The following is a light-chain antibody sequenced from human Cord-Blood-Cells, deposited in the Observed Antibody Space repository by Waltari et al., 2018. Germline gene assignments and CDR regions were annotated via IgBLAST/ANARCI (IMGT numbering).Light chain of an antibody. V-gene: IGLV3-27*01. J-gene: IGLJ3*02. Sequence: SYELTQPSSVSVSPGQTARITCSGAVLAKKYARWVQQKPGQAPVLVIYKDSEPPSGIPERCSGASAGTTVTLTISGAQVEDEADYYCYAAADNNWVFGGGTKLTVL. CDR1: VLAKKY. CDR2: KDS. CDR3: YAAADNNWV.